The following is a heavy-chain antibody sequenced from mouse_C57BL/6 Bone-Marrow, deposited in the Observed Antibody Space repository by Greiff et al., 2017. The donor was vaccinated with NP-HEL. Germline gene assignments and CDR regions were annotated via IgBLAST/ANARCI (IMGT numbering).Heavy chain of an antibody. Sequence: VQLQQSGPGLVQPSQSLSITCTVSGFSLTSYGVHWVRQSPGKGLEWLGVIWRGGSTDYNAAFMSRLSITKDNSKSQVFFKMNSLQADDTARYYCARNDYYGSPWFAYWGQGTLVTVSA. CDR1: GFSLTSYG. V-gene: IGHV2-5*01. CDR3: ARNDYYGSPWFAY. J-gene: IGHJ3*01. CDR2: IWRGGST. D-gene: IGHD1-1*01.